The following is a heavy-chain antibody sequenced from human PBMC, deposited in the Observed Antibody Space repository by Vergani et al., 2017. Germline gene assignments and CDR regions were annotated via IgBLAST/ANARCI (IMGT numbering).Heavy chain of an antibody. D-gene: IGHD3-22*01. J-gene: IGHJ4*02. V-gene: IGHV3-9*01. Sequence: EVQLVESGGGLVQPGRSLRLSCAASGFTFDDYAMHWVRQAPGKGLEWVSGVSWNIGSIGYADSVKGRLNISRDNANNSLYLQRKSLRAEDTALYDCAKDRRYYDSSGYSDGKEIDYWGQGTLVTVSS. CDR2: VSWNIGSI. CDR3: AKDRRYYDSSGYSDGKEIDY. CDR1: GFTFDDYA.